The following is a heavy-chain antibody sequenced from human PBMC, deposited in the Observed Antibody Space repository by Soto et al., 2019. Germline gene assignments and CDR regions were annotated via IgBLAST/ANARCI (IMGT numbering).Heavy chain of an antibody. J-gene: IGHJ6*02. D-gene: IGHD2-2*01. CDR1: GYTFTGAY. CDR3: ARDVIVVVPAATYYYYYGMDV. CDR2: INPNSGGT. V-gene: IGHV1-2*02. Sequence: GASVKVSCKASGYTFTGAYIHWVRQAPGQGLEWMGCINPNSGGTEFAQKLQGGVTVTRDTSITTVYMEMNRLRSDDTGVYYCARDVIVVVPAATYYYYYGMDVWGQGTTVTVSS.